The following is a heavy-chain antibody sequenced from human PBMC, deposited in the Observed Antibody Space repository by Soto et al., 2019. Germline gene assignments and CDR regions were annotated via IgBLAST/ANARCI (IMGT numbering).Heavy chain of an antibody. Sequence: ESGGGVVQPGRSLRLSCAASGFTFSSYAMHWVRQAPGKGLEWVAVISYDGSNKYYADSVKGRFTISRDNSKNTLYLQMNSLRAEDTAVYYCAREVLAYCGGDCYPYWYFDLWGRGTLVTVSS. D-gene: IGHD2-21*02. J-gene: IGHJ2*01. V-gene: IGHV3-30-3*01. CDR1: GFTFSSYA. CDR3: AREVLAYCGGDCYPYWYFDL. CDR2: ISYDGSNK.